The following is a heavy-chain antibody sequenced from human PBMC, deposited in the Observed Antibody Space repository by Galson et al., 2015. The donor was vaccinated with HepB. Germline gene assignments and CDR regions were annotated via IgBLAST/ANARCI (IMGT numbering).Heavy chain of an antibody. D-gene: IGHD3-10*01. CDR3: AKDRLGSGSYYFDS. Sequence: SLRLSCAASGFTFSSFGMHWVRQAPGKGLEWVAVILHDGKDKYYADSVKGRFTVSRDNLNNTLYLQMKSLRSEDTAVYYCAKDRLGSGSYYFDSWGHGALVTVSS. V-gene: IGHV3-30*18. J-gene: IGHJ4*01. CDR1: GFTFSSFG. CDR2: ILHDGKDK.